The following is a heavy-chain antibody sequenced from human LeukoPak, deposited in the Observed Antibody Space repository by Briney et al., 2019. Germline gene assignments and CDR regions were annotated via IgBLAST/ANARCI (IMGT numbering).Heavy chain of an antibody. CDR3: TRPSRGESINFDY. CDR1: GFTFSGSA. CDR2: IRSKANSYAT. Sequence: GGSLKLSCAASGFTFSGSAMHWVRQASGKGLEWVGRIRSKANSYATAYAASVKGRFTISRDDSKNTAYLQMNSLKTEDTAVYYCTRPSRGESINFDYWGQGTLVTVSS. J-gene: IGHJ4*02. V-gene: IGHV3-73*01. D-gene: IGHD7-27*01.